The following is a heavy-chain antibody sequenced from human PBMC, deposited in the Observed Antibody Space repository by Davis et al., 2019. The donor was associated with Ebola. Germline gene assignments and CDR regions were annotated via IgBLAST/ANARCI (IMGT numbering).Heavy chain of an antibody. CDR2: ISDSGGAT. D-gene: IGHD3-3*01. CDR3: ARGEDYRRITIFGVVNY. J-gene: IGHJ4*02. CDR1: GFTFNNYA. Sequence: GGSLRLSCSASGFTFNNYAMSWVRQAPGKGLEWVSAISDSGGATDYADSVKGRFTISRDNAKNSLYLQMNSLRDEDTAVYYCARGEDYRRITIFGVVNYWGQGTLVTVSS. V-gene: IGHV3-23*01.